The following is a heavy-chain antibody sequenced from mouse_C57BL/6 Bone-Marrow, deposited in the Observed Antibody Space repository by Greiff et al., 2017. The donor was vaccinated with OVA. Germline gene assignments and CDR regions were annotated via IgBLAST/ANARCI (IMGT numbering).Heavy chain of an antibody. CDR3: ARECNYWYFDV. CDR1: GYTFTSYW. V-gene: IGHV1-64*01. CDR2: IHPNGGCT. Sequence: QVQLQQPGAELVKPGASVKLSCKASGYTFTSYWMHWVKQRPGQGLEWIGMIHPNGGCTNYNEKFKSKATLTVDKSSSTAYLQLSSLTSEDSAVYYCARECNYWYFDVWGTGTTVTVSA. J-gene: IGHJ1*03.